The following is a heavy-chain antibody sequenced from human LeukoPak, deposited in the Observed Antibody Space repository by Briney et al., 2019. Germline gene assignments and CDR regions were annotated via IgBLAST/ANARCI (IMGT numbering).Heavy chain of an antibody. CDR3: ARDGDGDYPIDY. Sequence: PGGSLRLSCAASGFTFSAYQMTWIRQAPGKGLEWISYISDRSIYTNYADSVKGRFTISRDNAKSSLYLQMNSLRAEDTAVYYYARDGDGDYPIDYWGQGTLVTVSS. CDR2: ISDRSIYT. D-gene: IGHD4-17*01. CDR1: GFTFSAYQ. V-gene: IGHV3-11*06. J-gene: IGHJ4*02.